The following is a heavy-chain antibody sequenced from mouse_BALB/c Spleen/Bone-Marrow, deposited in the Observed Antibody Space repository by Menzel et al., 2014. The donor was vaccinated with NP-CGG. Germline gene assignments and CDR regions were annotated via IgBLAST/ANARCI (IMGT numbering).Heavy chain of an antibody. V-gene: IGHV14-3*02. CDR3: GRGAYGFAIDY. D-gene: IGHD1-1*01. J-gene: IGHJ4*01. CDR2: IDPANGNT. CDR1: GFNIQNTY. Sequence: EVQLQQSGAELVKPGASVKLSCTASGFNIQNTYIHWVKQRPEQGLEWIGRIDPANGNTKYDPKFQDKATITADTSSNTAYLQLTSLTSEDTAVYYCGRGAYGFAIDYWGQGTSVTVSA.